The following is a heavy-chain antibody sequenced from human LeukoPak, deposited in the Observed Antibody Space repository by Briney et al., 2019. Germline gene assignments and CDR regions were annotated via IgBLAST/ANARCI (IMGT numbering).Heavy chain of an antibody. CDR1: GDSVSSNTAA. Sequence: SQTLSLTCAISGDSVSSNTAAWNWIRQSPSKGLEWLGRTYYRSKWYNDYAVSVRSRITINPDTSKNQFSLQLSSVTPEDTAVYYCARGAAVGTQYAFDIWGQGTMVTVSS. V-gene: IGHV6-1*01. CDR3: ARGAAVGTQYAFDI. J-gene: IGHJ3*02. D-gene: IGHD6-13*01. CDR2: TYYRSKWYN.